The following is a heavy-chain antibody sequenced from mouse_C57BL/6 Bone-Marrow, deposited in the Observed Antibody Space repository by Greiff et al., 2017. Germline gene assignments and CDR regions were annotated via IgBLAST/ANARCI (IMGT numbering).Heavy chain of an antibody. CDR2: INPNNGGT. J-gene: IGHJ3*01. D-gene: IGHD1-2*01. V-gene: IGHV1-18*01. CDR3: ARKGLRPGFAY. Sequence: VQLQQSGPELVKPGASVKIPCKASGYTFTDYNMDWVKQSHGKSLEWIGDINPNNGGTIYNQKFKGKATLTVDKSSSTAYMELRSLTSEDTAVYYCARKGLRPGFAYWGQGTLVTVSA. CDR1: GYTFTDYN.